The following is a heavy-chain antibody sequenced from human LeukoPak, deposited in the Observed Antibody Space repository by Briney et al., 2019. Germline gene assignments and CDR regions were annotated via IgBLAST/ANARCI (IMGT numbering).Heavy chain of an antibody. J-gene: IGHJ6*03. CDR1: GGYFSGYY. V-gene: IGHV4-34*01. CDR2: INHSGST. Sequence: SETLSLTCAVYGGYFSGYYWSWIRQPPGKGLEWIGEINHSGSTNYNPSLKSRVTISVDTSKNQFSLTLSSVTAADTAVYYCARGAVTGITVIVGAYYMDVWGKGTSVTVSS. D-gene: IGHD3-22*01. CDR3: ARGAVTGITVIVGAYYMDV.